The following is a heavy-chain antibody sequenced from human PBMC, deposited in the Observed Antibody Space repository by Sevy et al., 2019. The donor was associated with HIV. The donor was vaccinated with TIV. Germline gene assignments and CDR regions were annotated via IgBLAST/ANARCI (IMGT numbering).Heavy chain of an antibody. D-gene: IGHD1-26*01. J-gene: IGHJ4*02. Sequence: GGSLRLSCAASGFSFDTYTFYWVRQAPGEGLEWISSISSTGVYEYYADSVRGRFTISRDNAKNSLSLQMNGLRVEDTRVYYCARVPDSGGRGSADYWGQGTRVTVSS. CDR1: GFSFDTYT. CDR2: ISSTGVYE. CDR3: ARVPDSGGRGSADY. V-gene: IGHV3-21*01.